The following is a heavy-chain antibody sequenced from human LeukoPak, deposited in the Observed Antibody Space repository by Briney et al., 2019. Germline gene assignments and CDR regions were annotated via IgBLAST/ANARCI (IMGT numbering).Heavy chain of an antibody. V-gene: IGHV3-7*01. Sequence: GGSLRLSCAASGFTFSDYWMSWVRQAPGKGPEWVATIKQDGSEVHYVDSVKGRFTVSRDNARNSLFLQMNSLRVEDTAVYYCTTYKNWVAGDVWGQGTTVSVSS. CDR1: GFTFSDYW. CDR2: IKQDGSEV. D-gene: IGHD7-27*01. CDR3: TTYKNWVAGDV. J-gene: IGHJ6*02.